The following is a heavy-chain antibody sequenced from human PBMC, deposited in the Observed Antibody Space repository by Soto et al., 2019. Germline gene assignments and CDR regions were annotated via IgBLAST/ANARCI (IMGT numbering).Heavy chain of an antibody. CDR2: IYASGST. D-gene: IGHD3-3*01. CDR1: GGSISPYY. J-gene: IGHJ4*02. Sequence: SETLSLTCTVSGGSISPYYWSWIRQPAGKGLEWIGRIYASGSTNYNPSLKGRVTMSVATSKNQFALKLSSVTAADTAVYYCARGGMVIIPTATAFDYGGQGTLVTVSS. V-gene: IGHV4-4*07. CDR3: ARGGMVIIPTATAFDY.